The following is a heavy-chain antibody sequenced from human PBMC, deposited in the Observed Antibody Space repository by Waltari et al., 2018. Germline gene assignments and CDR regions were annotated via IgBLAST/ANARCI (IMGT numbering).Heavy chain of an antibody. Sequence: QVQLQESGPGLVKPSQTLSLTCTVSGGSISSGGYYCSWIRPDPGKGLEWIGYIYYSGRTYYNPSLKSRVTISVDTSKNQFSLKLSSVTAADTAVYYCARGEEFWEQQLAGHDAFDIWGQGTMVTVSS. D-gene: IGHD6-13*01. CDR2: IYYSGRT. CDR1: GGSISSGGYY. V-gene: IGHV4-31*03. CDR3: ARGEEFWEQQLAGHDAFDI. J-gene: IGHJ3*02.